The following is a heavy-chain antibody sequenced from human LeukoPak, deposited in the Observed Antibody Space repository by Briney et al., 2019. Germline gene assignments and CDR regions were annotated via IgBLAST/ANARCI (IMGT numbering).Heavy chain of an antibody. CDR3: ARDRLEAVAGDGYFDY. J-gene: IGHJ4*02. D-gene: IGHD6-19*01. CDR2: IWYDGSNK. Sequence: PGGSLRLSCAASGFTFSSYGMHWVRQAPGKGLEWVALIWYDGSNKYYTDSVKGRFTISRDNSKNTLYLQMNSLRAEDTAVYYCARDRLEAVAGDGYFDYWGQGTLVTVSS. V-gene: IGHV3-33*01. CDR1: GFTFSSYG.